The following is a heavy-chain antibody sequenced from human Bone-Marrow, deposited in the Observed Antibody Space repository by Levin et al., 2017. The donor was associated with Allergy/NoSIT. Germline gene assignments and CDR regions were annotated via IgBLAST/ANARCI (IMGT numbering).Heavy chain of an antibody. D-gene: IGHD3-10*01. V-gene: IGHV1-18*01. Sequence: ASVKVSCKASGYTFTSYGISWVRQAPGQGLEWMGWISAYNGNTNYAQKLQGRVTMTTDTSTSTAYMELRSLRSDDTAVYYCARDHGSGSYSETPIFDYWGQGTLVTVSS. J-gene: IGHJ4*02. CDR1: GYTFTSYG. CDR3: ARDHGSGSYSETPIFDY. CDR2: ISAYNGNT.